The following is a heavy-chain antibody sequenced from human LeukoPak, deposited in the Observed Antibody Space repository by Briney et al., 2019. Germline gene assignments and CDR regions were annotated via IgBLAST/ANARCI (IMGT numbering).Heavy chain of an antibody. J-gene: IGHJ4*02. CDR3: AKDSYDFWSGYHTRPFDY. D-gene: IGHD3-3*01. V-gene: IGHV3-30*02. CDR1: GLTFSSYG. Sequence: PGGSLRLSCAASGLTFSSYGMHWVRQAPGKGLEWVAFIRYDGSNKYYADSVKGRFTISRDNSKNTLYLQMNSLRAEDTAVYYCAKDSYDFWSGYHTRPFDYWGQGTLVTVSS. CDR2: IRYDGSNK.